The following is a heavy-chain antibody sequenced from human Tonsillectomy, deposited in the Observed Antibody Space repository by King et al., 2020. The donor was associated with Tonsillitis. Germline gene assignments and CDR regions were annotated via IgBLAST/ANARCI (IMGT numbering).Heavy chain of an antibody. CDR1: GYTFTGYY. D-gene: IGHD4-23*01. V-gene: IGHV1-46*03. Sequence: VQLVESGAEVKKPGASVKVSCKASGYTFTGYYMHWVRQAPGQGLEWMGIINPSDDSTIYAQNFQGRVTMTRDTSTNIVYMDLSSLRFEDTAVYFCARRGPVGTMDYGGQGTLVTVSS. J-gene: IGHJ4*01. CDR3: ARRGPVGTMDY. CDR2: INPSDDST.